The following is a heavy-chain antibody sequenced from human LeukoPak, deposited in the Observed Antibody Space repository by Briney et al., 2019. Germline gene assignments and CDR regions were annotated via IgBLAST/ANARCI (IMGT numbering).Heavy chain of an antibody. CDR2: IYYSGST. J-gene: IGHJ4*02. V-gene: IGHV4-59*01. Sequence: SETLSLTCTVSGGSISSDYWTWIRQPPGKGLEWIGYIYYSGSTNYNPSLKSRVTISVDTSKNQFSLKLSSVTAADTAVYYCARGTGYSSSWYFIGIYYFDYWGQGTLVTVSS. CDR1: GGSISSDY. D-gene: IGHD6-13*01. CDR3: ARGTGYSSSWYFIGIYYFDY.